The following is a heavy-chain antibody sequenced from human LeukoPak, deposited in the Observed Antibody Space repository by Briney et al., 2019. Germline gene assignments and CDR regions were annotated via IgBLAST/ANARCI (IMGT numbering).Heavy chain of an antibody. Sequence: PGGSLRLSCAASGFTFSSYWMSWVRQAPGKGLEWVANIKQDGSEKYYVDSVKGRFTISRENAKNSLYLQMNSLRAGDTAVYYCARAYYYDSSGQHYYYYGMDVWGQGTTVTVSS. V-gene: IGHV3-7*01. J-gene: IGHJ6*02. CDR3: ARAYYYDSSGQHYYYYGMDV. CDR1: GFTFSSYW. D-gene: IGHD3-22*01. CDR2: IKQDGSEK.